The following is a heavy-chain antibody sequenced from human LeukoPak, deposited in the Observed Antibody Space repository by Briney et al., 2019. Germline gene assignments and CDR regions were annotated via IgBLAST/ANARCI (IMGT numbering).Heavy chain of an antibody. V-gene: IGHV1-24*01. CDR1: GYSLSELS. D-gene: IGHD1-1*01. Sequence: ASVKVSCKVSGYSLSELSIHWVRQAPGKGLEWMGGFDPEDDEAIYVQSLEGRVTMTEDTSTDTACMELSGLTSDDAAVYYCATDVTGTAPYDFWGQGTLVTVSS. J-gene: IGHJ4*02. CDR3: ATDVTGTAPYDF. CDR2: FDPEDDEA.